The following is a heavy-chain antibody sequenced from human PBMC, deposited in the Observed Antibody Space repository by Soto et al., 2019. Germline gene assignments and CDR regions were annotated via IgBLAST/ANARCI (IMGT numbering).Heavy chain of an antibody. Sequence: GGSLRLSCAASGFTFSSYSMNWVRQAPGKGLEWVSYISSSSSTIYYADSVKGRFTISRDNAKNSLYLQMNSLRAEDTAVYYCARFPRKVPAAGDAFDIWGQGTMVTVSS. D-gene: IGHD2-2*01. V-gene: IGHV3-48*01. CDR1: GFTFSSYS. CDR3: ARFPRKVPAAGDAFDI. CDR2: ISSSSSTI. J-gene: IGHJ3*02.